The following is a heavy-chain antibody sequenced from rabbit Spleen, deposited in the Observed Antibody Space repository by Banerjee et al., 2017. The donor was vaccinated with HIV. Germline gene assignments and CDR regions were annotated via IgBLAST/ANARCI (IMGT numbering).Heavy chain of an antibody. Sequence: QEQLVESGGGLVQPGASLTLTCTASAFSFSSSYDMCWVRQAPGKGLEWIGCIYTGNNKNYYASWAKGRFTISKTSSTMVTLKMTSLTAADTATYFCARDAGSYDYIDGYFNLWGPGTLVTVS. J-gene: IGHJ4*01. D-gene: IGHD8-1*01. CDR2: IYTGNNKN. CDR3: ARDAGSYDYIDGYFNL. CDR1: AFSFSSSYD. V-gene: IGHV1S45*01.